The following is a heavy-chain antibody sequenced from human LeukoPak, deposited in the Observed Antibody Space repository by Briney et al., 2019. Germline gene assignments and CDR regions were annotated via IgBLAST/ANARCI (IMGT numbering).Heavy chain of an antibody. Sequence: PSETLSLTCTVSGGSISSYYWSWIRQPPGKGLEWIGYIYYSGSTNYNPSLKSRVTISVDTSKNQFSLKLSSVTAADTAVYYCARVSPTTVTLIPYFDYWGQGTLVTVSS. CDR2: IYYSGST. D-gene: IGHD4-17*01. CDR1: GGSISSYY. CDR3: ARVSPTTVTLIPYFDY. J-gene: IGHJ4*02. V-gene: IGHV4-59*01.